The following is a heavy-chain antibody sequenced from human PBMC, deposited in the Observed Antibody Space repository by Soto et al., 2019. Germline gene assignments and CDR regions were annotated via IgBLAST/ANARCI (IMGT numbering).Heavy chain of an antibody. CDR3: AKSPPGDPYHFDY. Sequence: EVQLLESGGDLVQPGGSLRLSCGASGFTFRAYAMSWVRQAPGKGLEWVSVITGSGDSISYADSVKGRFTISRDNSQNTVHLQMNSLRAEDTAVYFCAKSPPGDPYHFDYWGQGTLVTVSS. CDR2: ITGSGDSI. V-gene: IGHV3-23*01. D-gene: IGHD2-2*01. CDR1: GFTFRAYA. J-gene: IGHJ4*02.